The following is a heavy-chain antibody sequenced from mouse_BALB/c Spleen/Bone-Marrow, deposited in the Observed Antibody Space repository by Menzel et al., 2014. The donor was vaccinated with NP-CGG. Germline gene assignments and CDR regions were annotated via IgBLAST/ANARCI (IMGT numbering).Heavy chain of an antibody. CDR2: IYPGGGNT. J-gene: IGHJ4*01. CDR3: ASRGDYSCALDY. V-gene: IGHV1-80*01. D-gene: IGHD1-1*01. Sequence: VQLKQSGAELVKPGASVKLSCKSSGYSFSNYWMNWMKQRPGQGLEWIGQIYPGGGNTNYNGKFKGKATLTADKSSSTAYMQLSRLTSDDASVYSCASRGDYSCALDYWGQGTTVTVSS. CDR1: GYSFSNYW.